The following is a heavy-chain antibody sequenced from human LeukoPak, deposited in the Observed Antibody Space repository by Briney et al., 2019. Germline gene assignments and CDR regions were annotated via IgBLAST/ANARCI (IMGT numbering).Heavy chain of an antibody. CDR1: GGSISSYY. J-gene: IGHJ4*02. D-gene: IGHD5-18*01. Sequence: SETLSLTCTVSGGSISSYYWSWTRQPPGKGLEWIGYIYYSGSTNYNPSLKSRVTISVDTSKNQFSLKLSSVTAADTAVYYCARLEDSGYSYGHEYWGQGTLVTVSS. V-gene: IGHV4-59*08. CDR3: ARLEDSGYSYGHEY. CDR2: IYYSGST.